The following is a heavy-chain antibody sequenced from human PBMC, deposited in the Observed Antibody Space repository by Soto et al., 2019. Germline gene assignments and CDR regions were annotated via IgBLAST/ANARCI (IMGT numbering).Heavy chain of an antibody. Sequence: GGSLRLSCAASGFTVSSNYMSWVRQAPGKGLEWVSLITWNGGNTYYADSVKGRFTISRDGTTESVSPQMTSLKREDTGLYYCARETLSFGSALDVWGQGTMVTVSS. CDR2: ITWNGGNT. D-gene: IGHD3-3*01. CDR1: GFTVSSNY. CDR3: ARETLSFGSALDV. J-gene: IGHJ6*02. V-gene: IGHV3-20*04.